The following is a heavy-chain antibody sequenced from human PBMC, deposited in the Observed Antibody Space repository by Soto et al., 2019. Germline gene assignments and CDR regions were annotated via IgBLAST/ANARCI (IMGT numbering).Heavy chain of an antibody. CDR1: GFTVRNNY. D-gene: IGHD3-10*01. CDR3: ARGHYGSLPGYFDY. Sequence: GGSLRLSCAASGFTVRNNYMSWVRQAPGKGLEWVSVVYDDGSTYYAGSVKGRFTISRDNSKHTVSLQMNSLRAEDTAVYYCARGHYGSLPGYFDYWGQGTLVTVSS. J-gene: IGHJ4*02. CDR2: VYDDGST. V-gene: IGHV3-66*01.